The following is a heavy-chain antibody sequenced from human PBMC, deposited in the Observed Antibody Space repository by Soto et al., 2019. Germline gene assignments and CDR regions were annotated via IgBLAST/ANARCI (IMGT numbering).Heavy chain of an antibody. CDR1: GGSISSSSYY. CDR2: IYYSGST. D-gene: IGHD3-16*02. CDR3: AILIGYYYYYMDV. Sequence: QLQLQESGPGLVKPTETLSLTCTVSGGSISSSSYYWGWIRQPPGKGLAWIGSIYYSGSTYCNPSLNSRVTLSVDTPQELVAREVGSVSAADTAVYYCAILIGYYYYYMDVWGRGTTVTVS. J-gene: IGHJ6*03. V-gene: IGHV4-39*01.